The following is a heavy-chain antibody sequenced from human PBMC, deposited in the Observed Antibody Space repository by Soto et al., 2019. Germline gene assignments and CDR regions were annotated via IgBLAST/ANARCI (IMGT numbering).Heavy chain of an antibody. J-gene: IGHJ4*02. D-gene: IGHD2-21*02. CDR2: ISSSGSTI. CDR1: GFTFSDYY. V-gene: IGHV3-11*01. CDR3: ARDPSLAYCGGDCYYFDY. Sequence: LRLSCAASGFTFSDYYMSWIRQAPGKGLEWVSYISSSGSTIYYADSVKGRFTISRDNAKNSLYLQMNSLRAEDTAVYYCARDPSLAYCGGDCYYFDYWGQGTLVTVSS.